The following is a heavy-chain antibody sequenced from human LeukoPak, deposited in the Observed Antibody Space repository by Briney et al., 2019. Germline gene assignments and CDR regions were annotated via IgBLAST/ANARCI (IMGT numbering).Heavy chain of an antibody. J-gene: IGHJ4*02. Sequence: GSLRLSCVASGFTFSIYGMHWVRQAPGKGLEWVANINEDGSEKYSVDSVKGRFTISRDNAQNSLYLQMNSLRAEDTAVYYCARHGGYKYGYEDYWGQGSLVTVSS. CDR2: INEDGSEK. D-gene: IGHD5-18*01. CDR3: ARHGGYKYGYEDY. CDR1: GFTFSIYG. V-gene: IGHV3-7*03.